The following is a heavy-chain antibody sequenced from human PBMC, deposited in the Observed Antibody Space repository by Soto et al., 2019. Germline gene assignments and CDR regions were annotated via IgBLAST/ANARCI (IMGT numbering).Heavy chain of an antibody. V-gene: IGHV3-23*01. CDR1: GFTFSSHA. CDR3: AKSSAFSSYCFDY. D-gene: IGHD3-10*01. CDR2: ISGGGGST. Sequence: GGSLRLSCAASGFTFSSHAMSWVRHAPGKGLEWVSTISGGGGSTYYADSVKGRFTISRDNSKNTLYVQMDSLRAEDTAVYYCAKSSAFSSYCFDYWGRGTLVTVSS. J-gene: IGHJ4*02.